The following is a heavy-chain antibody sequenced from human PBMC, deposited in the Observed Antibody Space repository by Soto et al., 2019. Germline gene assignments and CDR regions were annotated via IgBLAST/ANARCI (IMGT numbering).Heavy chain of an antibody. CDR3: VTNGGYYDSSGPKYVPH. CDR1: GGSISTGGYY. D-gene: IGHD3-22*01. Sequence: SETLSLTCTVSGGSISTGGYYWSWIRQHPGKGLECIGYIYYSGTTYYNPSLKSRVIISVDASKSQFSLKLSSVTAADTAVYYCVTNGGYYDSSGPKYVPHWGQGTLV. CDR2: IYYSGTT. J-gene: IGHJ1*01. V-gene: IGHV4-31*03.